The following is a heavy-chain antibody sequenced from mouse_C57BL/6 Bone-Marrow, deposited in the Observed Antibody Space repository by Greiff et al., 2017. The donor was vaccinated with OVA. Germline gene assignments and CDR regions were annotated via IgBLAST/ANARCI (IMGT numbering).Heavy chain of an antibody. J-gene: IGHJ1*03. V-gene: IGHV5-4*01. CDR1: GFTFSSYA. CDR3: ARADGSSDWYFDV. CDR2: ISDGGSYT. D-gene: IGHD1-1*01. Sequence: EVHLVESGGGLVKPGGSLKLSCAASGFTFSSYAMSWVRQTPEKRLEWVATISDGGSYTYYPDNVKGRFTISRDNAKNNLYLQMSHLKSEDTAMYYCARADGSSDWYFDVWGTGTTVTVSS.